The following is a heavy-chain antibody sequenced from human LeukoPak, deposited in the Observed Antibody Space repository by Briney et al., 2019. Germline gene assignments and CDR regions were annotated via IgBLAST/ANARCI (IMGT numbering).Heavy chain of an antibody. J-gene: IGHJ4*02. V-gene: IGHV3-66*01. D-gene: IGHD6-13*01. CDR3: ARSGAEGTFDY. Sequence: GGSLRLSCAASGFTFSHYWMNWVRQAPGKGLEWVSVIYSGGNTYYADSVKGRFTISRDNSKNTLYLQMNSLRGEDTAVYYCARSGAEGTFDYWGQGTLVTVSS. CDR1: GFTFSHYW. CDR2: IYSGGNT.